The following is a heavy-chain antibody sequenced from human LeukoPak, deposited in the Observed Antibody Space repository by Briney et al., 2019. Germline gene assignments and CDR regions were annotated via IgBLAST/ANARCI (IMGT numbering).Heavy chain of an antibody. J-gene: IGHJ4*02. CDR3: ARATNYYYDSSGYAPDFDY. Sequence: GGSLRLSCAASGFRFSTYAMHWVRQAPGKGLEWVTLITYDGSSKYYAAPVKGRFTISRDNSENTLYLQMNSLRTEDTAVYFCARATNYYYDSSGYAPDFDYWGQGTLVTVSS. CDR1: GFRFSTYA. CDR2: ITYDGSSK. D-gene: IGHD3-22*01. V-gene: IGHV3-30*04.